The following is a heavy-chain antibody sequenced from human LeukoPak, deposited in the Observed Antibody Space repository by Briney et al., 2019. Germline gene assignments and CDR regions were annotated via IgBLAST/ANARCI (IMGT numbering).Heavy chain of an antibody. CDR3: AKDGEIPY. CDR1: GFTFCIYG. J-gene: IGHJ4*02. Sequence: GGSLRLSCAPSGFTFCIYGMHGGRQAPDKGVESGAVISYDGSNKYYADSVRGRFTISRDNSKNTLYLQMNSLRAEDTAVYYCAKDGEIPYWGQGTLVTVSS. D-gene: IGHD3-10*01. V-gene: IGHV3-30*18. CDR2: ISYDGSNK.